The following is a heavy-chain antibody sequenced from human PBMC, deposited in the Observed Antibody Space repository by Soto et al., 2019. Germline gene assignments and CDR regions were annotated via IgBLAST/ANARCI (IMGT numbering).Heavy chain of an antibody. J-gene: IGHJ4*02. CDR3: ARDWSRYFDSTGMMWFY. CDR1: GYTFNYYG. D-gene: IGHD3-9*01. V-gene: IGHV1-18*04. CDR2: ISAHNGDT. Sequence: XSVKVSCKASGYTFNYYGISWVRQAPGQGLEWVGWISAHNGDTKYAQNLQGRLTLTTDTSTSTAYMELTSLTSDDTAVSYCARDWSRYFDSTGMMWFYWGQGTLGTLSS.